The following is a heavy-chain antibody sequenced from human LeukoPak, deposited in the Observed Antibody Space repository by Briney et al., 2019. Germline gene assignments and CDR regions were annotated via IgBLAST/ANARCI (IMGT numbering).Heavy chain of an antibody. D-gene: IGHD1-26*01. Sequence: GGSLRLSCVVSGFTFSSYAMSWVRQAPGKGLEWVSAISGSGGSTYYADSVKGRFTISRDNSKNTLYLQMNSLRAEDTAVYYCAKGRISGHDAFDIWGQGTMVTVSS. V-gene: IGHV3-23*01. CDR1: GFTFSSYA. CDR3: AKGRISGHDAFDI. CDR2: ISGSGGST. J-gene: IGHJ3*02.